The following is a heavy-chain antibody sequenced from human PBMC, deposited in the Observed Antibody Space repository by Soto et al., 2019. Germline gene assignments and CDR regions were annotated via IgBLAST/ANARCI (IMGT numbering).Heavy chain of an antibody. J-gene: IGHJ4*02. D-gene: IGHD2-15*01. V-gene: IGHV1-69*08. CDR1: GGTFSSYT. CDR3: ARIPGYCSGGSCYYYDF. Sequence: ASVKVSCKASGGTFSSYTISWVRQAPGQGLEWMGRIIPLLGAANYAQRFQGRVTITADKSTSTAYMELSGLRSEDTAVYYCARIPGYCSGGSCYYYDFWAQGALVTVSS. CDR2: IIPLLGAA.